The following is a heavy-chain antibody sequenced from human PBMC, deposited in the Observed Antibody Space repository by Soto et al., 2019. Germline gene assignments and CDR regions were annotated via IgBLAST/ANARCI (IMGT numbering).Heavy chain of an antibody. CDR2: IRNVADKT. D-gene: IGHD2-15*01. V-gene: IGHV3-23*01. J-gene: IGHJ3*02. Sequence: RDSCGASGITSSSSAMGWVRKDPGKGLEWVSSIRNVADKTYYADSVKGRFTISRDNSKNTLHLQMNSLRVEDTAVYFCARALGLLDPFDIWGRGTMVTVSS. CDR3: ARALGLLDPFDI. CDR1: GITSSSSA.